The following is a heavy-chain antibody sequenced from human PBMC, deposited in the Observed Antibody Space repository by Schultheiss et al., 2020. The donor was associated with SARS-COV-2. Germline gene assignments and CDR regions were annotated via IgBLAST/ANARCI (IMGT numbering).Heavy chain of an antibody. J-gene: IGHJ4*02. Sequence: ASVKVSCKASGYTFTSYGISWVRQAPGQGLEWMGWISAYNGNTNYAQKFQGRVTITADESTSTAYMELSSLRSEDTAVYYCARGGGEGYDYFDYWGQGTLVTVSS. CDR2: ISAYNGNT. CDR1: GYTFTSYG. V-gene: IGHV1-18*04. CDR3: ARGGGEGYDYFDY. D-gene: IGHD6-13*01.